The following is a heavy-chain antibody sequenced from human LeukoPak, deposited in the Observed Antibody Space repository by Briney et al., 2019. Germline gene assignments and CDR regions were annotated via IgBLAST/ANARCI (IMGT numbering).Heavy chain of an antibody. J-gene: IGHJ4*02. CDR3: ARARGYYDSSGYLDY. D-gene: IGHD3-22*01. CDR2: IYHSGST. V-gene: IGHV4-38-2*02. CDR1: GYSISSGYY. Sequence: NTSETLSLTCTVSGYSISSGYYWGWIRQPPGKGLEWIGSIYHSGSTYYNPSLKSRVTISVDTSKNQFSLKLSSVTAADTAVYYCARARGYYDSSGYLDYWGQGTPVTVSS.